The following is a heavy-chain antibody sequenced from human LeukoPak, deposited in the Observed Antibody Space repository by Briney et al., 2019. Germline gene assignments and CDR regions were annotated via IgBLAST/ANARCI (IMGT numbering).Heavy chain of an antibody. J-gene: IGHJ4*02. CDR1: GFTFSSYS. D-gene: IGHD1-26*01. CDR2: ISVSGGST. CDR3: ARRLLVGTTVRPYFDY. Sequence: GGSLRLSCAASGFTFSSYSMSWVRQAPGKGLEWVSAISVSGGSTKYADSVKGRFTISRDNSKNTLYLQMNSLRAEDTAIYYCARRLLVGTTVRPYFDYWGQGTLVTVSS. V-gene: IGHV3-23*01.